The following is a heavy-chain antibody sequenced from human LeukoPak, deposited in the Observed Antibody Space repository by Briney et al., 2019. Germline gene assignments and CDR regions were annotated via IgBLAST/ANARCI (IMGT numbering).Heavy chain of an antibody. CDR1: GFTFNSYS. J-gene: IGHJ4*02. CDR3: AKGAGYSSNWNFDY. CDR2: ISSSGSTT. Sequence: GGSLRLSCAASGFTFNSYSVNWVRQAPGKGLEWVSYISSSGSTTYYADSVKGRFTISRDNSKNTLYLQMNSLRLEDTAGYYCAKGAGYSSNWNFDYWGQGTLVTVSS. V-gene: IGHV3-48*01. D-gene: IGHD6-13*01.